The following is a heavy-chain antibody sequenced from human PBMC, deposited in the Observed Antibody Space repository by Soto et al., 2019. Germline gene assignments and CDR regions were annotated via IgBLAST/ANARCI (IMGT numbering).Heavy chain of an antibody. Sequence: QVQLVQSGAEVKKPGSSVKVSCKASGGTFSSYTISWVRQAPGQGLEWMGRIIPILGIANYAQKFQGRVTITADKSTSTAYMELSSLRSEDTAVYYCASATYYYGSGSYYTPYYFDYWGQGTLVTVSS. V-gene: IGHV1-69*02. CDR2: IIPILGIA. CDR3: ASATYYYGSGSYYTPYYFDY. J-gene: IGHJ4*02. D-gene: IGHD3-10*01. CDR1: GGTFSSYT.